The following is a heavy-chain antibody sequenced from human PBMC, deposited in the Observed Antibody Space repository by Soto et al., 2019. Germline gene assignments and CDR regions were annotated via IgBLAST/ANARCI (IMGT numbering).Heavy chain of an antibody. CDR2: IYYSGST. V-gene: IGHV4-31*03. J-gene: IGHJ4*02. D-gene: IGHD3-10*01. Sequence: QVQLQESGPGLVKPSQTLSLTCTVSGGSISSGGYYWSWIRQHPGKGLEWIGYIYYSGSTYYNPSLKCRVTISGVTTKKQFSLKLSFVTAADTAVYYCARVREFDWQFDYWGQGTLVTVSS. CDR3: ARVREFDWQFDY. CDR1: GGSISSGGYY.